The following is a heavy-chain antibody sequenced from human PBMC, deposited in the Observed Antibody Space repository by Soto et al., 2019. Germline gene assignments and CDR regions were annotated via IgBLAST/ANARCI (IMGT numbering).Heavy chain of an antibody. CDR1: GGSISSGGYY. D-gene: IGHD3-9*01. CDR2: IYYSGST. V-gene: IGHV4-31*03. CDR3: ARGATYYDILTGYSPKYYFDY. Sequence: SETLSLTCTVSGGSISSGGYYWSWIRQHPGKGLEWIGYIYYSGSTYYNPSLKSRVTISVDTSKNQFSLKLSSVTAADTAVYYCARGATYYDILTGYSPKYYFDYWGQGTLVTVSS. J-gene: IGHJ4*02.